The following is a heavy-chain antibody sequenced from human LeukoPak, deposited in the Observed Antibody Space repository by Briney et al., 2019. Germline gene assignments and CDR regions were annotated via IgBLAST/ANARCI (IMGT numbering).Heavy chain of an antibody. Sequence: SETLSLTCTVSGGSISSYYWSWIRQPPGKGLEWVRYIYYSGSTNYNPSLKRRVTISVDTSKNQFSLKLSSVTAADTAVYYCARDLRAASNWFDPWGQGTLVTVSS. CDR2: IYYSGST. V-gene: IGHV4-59*01. D-gene: IGHD3-3*01. J-gene: IGHJ5*02. CDR1: GGSISSYY. CDR3: ARDLRAASNWFDP.